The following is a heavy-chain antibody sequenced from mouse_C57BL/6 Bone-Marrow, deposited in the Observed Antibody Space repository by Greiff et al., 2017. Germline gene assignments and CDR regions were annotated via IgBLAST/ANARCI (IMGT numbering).Heavy chain of an antibody. V-gene: IGHV1-81*01. J-gene: IGHJ1*03. CDR2: IYPRSGNT. CDR3: ARPCDWYFDV. Sequence: VQLQQSGAELARPGASVKLSCKASGYTFTSYGISWVKQRTGQGLEWIGEIYPRSGNTYYNEKFKGKATLTADKSSSTAYMELRSLTSEDSALYFCARPCDWYFDVWGTGTTVTVSS. CDR1: GYTFTSYG.